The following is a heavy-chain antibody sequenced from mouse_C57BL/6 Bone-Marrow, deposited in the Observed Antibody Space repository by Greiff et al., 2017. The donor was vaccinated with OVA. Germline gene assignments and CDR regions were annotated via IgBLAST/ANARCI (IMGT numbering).Heavy chain of an antibody. J-gene: IGHJ4*01. CDR1: GYSITSGYY. D-gene: IGHD2-5*01. CDR3: ARNAYYSNYDYYAMDY. CDR2: ISYDGSN. V-gene: IGHV3-6*01. Sequence: DVKLQESGPGLVKPSQSLSLTCSVTGYSITSGYYWNWIRQFPGNKLEWIGYISYDGSNNYNPSLKNRISITRDTSKNQFFLKLNSVTTEDTATYYCARNAYYSNYDYYAMDYWGQGTSVTVSS.